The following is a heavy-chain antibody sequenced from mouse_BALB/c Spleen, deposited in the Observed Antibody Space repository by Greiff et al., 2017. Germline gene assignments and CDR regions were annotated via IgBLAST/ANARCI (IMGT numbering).Heavy chain of an antibody. Sequence: QVQLQQSGPELVKPGASVRISCKASGYTFTSYYIHWVKQRPGQGLEWIGWIYPGNVNTKYNEKFKGKATLTADKSSSTAYMQLSSLTSEDSAVYFCARWDYYGYDYAMDYWGQGTSVTVSS. D-gene: IGHD1-2*01. V-gene: IGHV1S56*01. CDR3: ARWDYYGYDYAMDY. CDR2: IYPGNVNT. J-gene: IGHJ4*01. CDR1: GYTFTSYY.